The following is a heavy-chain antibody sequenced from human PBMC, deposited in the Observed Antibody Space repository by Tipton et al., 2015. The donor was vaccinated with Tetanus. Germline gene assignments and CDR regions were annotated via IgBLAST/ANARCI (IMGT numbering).Heavy chain of an antibody. CDR3: ARVACSSSSFFLRFFGY. V-gene: IGHV4-30-2*01. Sequence: TLSLTCAVSGASISSIYSWSWIRQPPGKGLVWIGYVCRSGSADYNPSLKSRVNISLDRAENQISLMLTSVNAADTAGYYCARVACSSSSFFLRFFGYWGPGSLVTVSS. CDR1: GASISSIYS. D-gene: IGHD2-2*01. J-gene: IGHJ4*03. CDR2: VCRSGSA.